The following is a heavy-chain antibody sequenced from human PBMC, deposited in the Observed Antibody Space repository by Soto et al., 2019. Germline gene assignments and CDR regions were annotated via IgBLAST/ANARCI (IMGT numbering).Heavy chain of an antibody. J-gene: IGHJ5*02. CDR3: VPWGTSTSNP. D-gene: IGHD3-16*01. CDR1: GFIFNTHW. Sequence: QTGGSLRLSCAASGFIFNTHWMSWVRQAPEKGLEWVAHTKPDGSEKYYVDSAKGRFTISRDNTRNSLYLQMNSLRADDTALYYCVPWGTSTSNPWGQGTLVTVSS. CDR2: TKPDGSEK. V-gene: IGHV3-7*01.